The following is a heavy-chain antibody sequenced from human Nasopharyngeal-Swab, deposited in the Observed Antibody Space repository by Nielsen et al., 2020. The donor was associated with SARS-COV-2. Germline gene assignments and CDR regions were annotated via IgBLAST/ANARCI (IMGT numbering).Heavy chain of an antibody. CDR1: GYSFTSYW. CDR3: ARRLYISAWYGNDH. CDR2: IDPSDSFA. V-gene: IGHV5-10-1*01. Sequence: GGSLRLSCKGSGYSFTSYWINWVRQKPGKGLEWMGRIDPSDSFATYSPSFQGHVTISVDKSIGTTYLQWSTLKASDTAIYYCARRLYISAWYGNDHWGQGTLVTVSS. J-gene: IGHJ4*02. D-gene: IGHD6-19*01.